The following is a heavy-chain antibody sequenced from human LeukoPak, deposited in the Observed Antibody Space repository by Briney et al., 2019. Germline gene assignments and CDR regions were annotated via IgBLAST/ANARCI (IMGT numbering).Heavy chain of an antibody. CDR1: GFTFSNAW. CDR3: ARDSKRTTRFTYYFDY. D-gene: IGHD2/OR15-2a*01. J-gene: IGHJ4*02. Sequence: PGGSLRLSCAASGFTFSNAWMNWVRQAPGKGLEWVSSISSSSSYIYYADSVKGRFTISRDNAKNSLYLQMNSLRAEDTAVYYCARDSKRTTRFTYYFDYWGQGTLVTVSS. V-gene: IGHV3-21*01. CDR2: ISSSSSYI.